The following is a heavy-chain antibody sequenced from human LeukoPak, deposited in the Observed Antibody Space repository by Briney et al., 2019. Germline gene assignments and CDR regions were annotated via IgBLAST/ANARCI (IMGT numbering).Heavy chain of an antibody. CDR3: ATLSGYIDY. V-gene: IGHV3-33*01. Sequence: PGRSLRLSCAASGFTFRSHGMHWIRQAPGKGLEWVAVIWSDGSKKYYGDSVKGRFTVARDNSKNTLYLEMNSLRAEDTAIYYCATLSGYIDYWGQGTLVTVSS. CDR1: GFTFRSHG. J-gene: IGHJ4*02. D-gene: IGHD5-12*01. CDR2: IWSDGSKK.